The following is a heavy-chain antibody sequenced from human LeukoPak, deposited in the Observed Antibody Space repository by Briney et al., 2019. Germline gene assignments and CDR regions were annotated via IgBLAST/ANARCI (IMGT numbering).Heavy chain of an antibody. CDR2: ISYDGSNK. V-gene: IGHV3-30*03. D-gene: IGHD6-13*01. J-gene: IGHJ4*02. Sequence: GGSLRLSCAASGFTFSSYWMHWVRQAPGKGLEWVAVISYDGSNKYYADSVKGRFTISRDNSKNTLYLQMNSLRAEDTAVYYCARESAGTLYWGQGTLVTVSS. CDR1: GFTFSSYW. CDR3: ARESAGTLY.